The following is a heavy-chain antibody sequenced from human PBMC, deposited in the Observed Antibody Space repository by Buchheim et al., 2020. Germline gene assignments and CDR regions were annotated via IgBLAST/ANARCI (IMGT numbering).Heavy chain of an antibody. J-gene: IGHJ5*02. V-gene: IGHV4-30-4*01. CDR1: GGSISSGDYY. Sequence: QVQLQESGPGLVKPSQTLSLTCTVSGGSISSGDYYWSWIRQPPGKGLEWIGYIYYSGSTYYNPSLKSRVTISVETSKNQSSLKLSSVTAADTAVYYCARGGVLRYFDWLANWFDPWGQGTL. D-gene: IGHD3-9*01. CDR3: ARGGVLRYFDWLANWFDP. CDR2: IYYSGST.